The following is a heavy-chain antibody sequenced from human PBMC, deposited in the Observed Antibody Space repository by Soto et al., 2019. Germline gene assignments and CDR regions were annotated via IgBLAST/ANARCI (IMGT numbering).Heavy chain of an antibody. J-gene: IGHJ5*02. CDR2: IYYSGST. D-gene: IGHD3-3*02. CDR3: ASPKKAFYNWFDP. Sequence: PSETLSLTCTVSGGSISSSSYYWGWIRQPPGKGLEWIGSIYYSGSTYYNPSLKSRVTISVDTSKNQFSLKLSSVTAADTAVYYCASPKKAFYNWFDPWGREPLVPVSS. V-gene: IGHV4-39*01. CDR1: GGSISSSSYY.